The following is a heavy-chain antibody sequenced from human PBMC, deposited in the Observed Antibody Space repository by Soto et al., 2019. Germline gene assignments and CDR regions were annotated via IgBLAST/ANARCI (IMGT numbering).Heavy chain of an antibody. CDR1: GFTFSSYG. CDR2: IWYDGSNK. Sequence: GGSLRLCCAAAGFTFSSYGMHWVRQAPGKGAVWGVVIWYDGSNKYYADSVKGRFTISKDNSKNTLYLKMNSLRADDTAVYYCARELIKHDAFDLWGQGTMVTVSS. V-gene: IGHV3-33*01. J-gene: IGHJ3*01. CDR3: ARELIKHDAFDL. D-gene: IGHD2-8*01.